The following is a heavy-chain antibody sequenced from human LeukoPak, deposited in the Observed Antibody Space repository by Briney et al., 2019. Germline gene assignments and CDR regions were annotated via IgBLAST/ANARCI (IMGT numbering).Heavy chain of an antibody. Sequence: GGSLRLSCAASGFTFSGYAMHWVRQAPGKGLEWAAVISYDGSNKFYADSVKGRFTISRDNSKNTLFLQMNSLRAEDTAVYYCARDRSQRAYSYGPDGEWGQGTLVTVSS. CDR1: GFTFSGYA. V-gene: IGHV3-30*01. J-gene: IGHJ4*02. CDR3: ARDRSQRAYSYGPDGE. D-gene: IGHD5-18*01. CDR2: ISYDGSNK.